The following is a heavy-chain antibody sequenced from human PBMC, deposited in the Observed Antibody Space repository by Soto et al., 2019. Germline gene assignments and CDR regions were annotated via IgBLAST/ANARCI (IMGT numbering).Heavy chain of an antibody. Sequence: PGGSLRLSCAASGFAFSDSAVHWVRQASGKGLEWVGRIRTKANNYATEYGVSVKGRFTISRDDSNNSAYLQMNSLKTEDTAVYYCSSPTPTYSSSERYHYYYDLDVWGQGTTVTVS. D-gene: IGHD6-6*01. CDR2: IRTKANNYAT. V-gene: IGHV3-73*01. CDR3: SSPTPTYSSSERYHYYYDLDV. CDR1: GFAFSDSA. J-gene: IGHJ6*02.